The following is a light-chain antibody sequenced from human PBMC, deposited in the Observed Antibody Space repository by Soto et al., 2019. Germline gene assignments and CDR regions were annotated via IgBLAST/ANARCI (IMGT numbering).Light chain of an antibody. CDR1: SSDVGAYNF. J-gene: IGLJ1*01. V-gene: IGLV2-14*03. Sequence: QSALTQPASVSGSPGQSITISCTGTSSDVGAYNFVSWHQQHPGKAPKLMIYNVYDRPSEISYRFSGSKSGNAASLTISGLQGEDEADYYCSAYTVSQTYVFGTGTKVTVL. CDR2: NVY. CDR3: SAYTVSQTYV.